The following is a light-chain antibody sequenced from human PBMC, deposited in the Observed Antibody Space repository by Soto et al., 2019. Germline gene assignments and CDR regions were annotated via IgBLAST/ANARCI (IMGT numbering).Light chain of an antibody. CDR3: SSSTSSSTYV. Sequence: QSALTQPASVSGAPGQSITSSCTGTSSDVGGYDYVSWYQQHPGEGPKLMIYDVSNRPSGVSDRFSGSKSGNTASLTISGLQAEDEADYYCSSSTSSSTYVFGSGTKLPVL. CDR1: SSDVGGYDY. CDR2: DVS. V-gene: IGLV2-14*01. J-gene: IGLJ1*01.